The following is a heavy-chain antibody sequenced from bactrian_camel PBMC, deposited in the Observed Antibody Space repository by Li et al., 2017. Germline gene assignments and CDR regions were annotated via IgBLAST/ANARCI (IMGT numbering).Heavy chain of an antibody. CDR2: INSDGSRK. Sequence: HVQLVESGGGLVQPGGSLRLSCAGSGFSISNFYMNWVRQAPGKGLEWVSSINSDGSRKYYGDSVKGRFTISRDNAKNTVYLQMNSLKPEDTAVYYCVRETFRYWGQGTQVTVS. CDR3: VRETFRY. V-gene: IGHV3S6*01. CDR1: GFSISNFY. J-gene: IGHJ6*01.